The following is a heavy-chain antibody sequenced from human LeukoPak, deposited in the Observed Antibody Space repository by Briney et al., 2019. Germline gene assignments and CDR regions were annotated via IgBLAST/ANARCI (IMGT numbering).Heavy chain of an antibody. J-gene: IGHJ3*02. CDR1: GGSISSGGYY. CDR3: ARGKSSPHAFDI. V-gene: IGHV4-31*03. Sequence: SQTLSLTCTVSGGSISSGGYYWSWIRQHPGKGLEWIGYIYYSGSTYYNPSLKSRVTISVDTSKNQFSLKLSSVTAADTAVYYCARGKSSPHAFDIWGQGTMVTVSS. CDR2: IYYSGST.